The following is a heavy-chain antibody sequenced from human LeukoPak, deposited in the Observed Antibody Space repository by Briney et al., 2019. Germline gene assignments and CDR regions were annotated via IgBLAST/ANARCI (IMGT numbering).Heavy chain of an antibody. CDR2: IRYDGSNK. D-gene: IGHD2-2*01. CDR1: GFTFSSYG. Sequence: GGSLRLSCAASGFTFSSYGMHWVRQAPGEGLEWVAFIRYDGSNKYYADSVKGRFTISRDNSKHTLYLQMNSLRAEDTAVYYCAKDKGLVVPAASRTPDYWGQGTLVTVSS. V-gene: IGHV3-30*02. J-gene: IGHJ4*02. CDR3: AKDKGLVVPAASRTPDY.